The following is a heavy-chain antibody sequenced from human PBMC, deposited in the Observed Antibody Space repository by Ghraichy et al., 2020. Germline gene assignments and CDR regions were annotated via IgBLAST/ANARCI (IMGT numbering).Heavy chain of an antibody. D-gene: IGHD2-15*01. V-gene: IGHV3-7*01. CDR3: ARGEEIVVVVAAPTY. CDR1: GFSFSRYW. CDR2: INQDGSEK. J-gene: IGHJ4*02. Sequence: ETLSLTCTASGFSFSRYWMHWVRQAQEKVLEWVANINQDGSEKYYVDSVKGRFTISRDNAKNSLYLQMNSLRAEDTAVYYCARGEEIVVVVAAPTYWGQGTLATVSS.